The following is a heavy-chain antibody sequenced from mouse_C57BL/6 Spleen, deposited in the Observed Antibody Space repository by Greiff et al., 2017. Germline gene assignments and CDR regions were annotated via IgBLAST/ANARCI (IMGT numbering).Heavy chain of an antibody. Sequence: QVQLQQPGAELVKPGASVKLSCKASGYTFTSYWMHWVKQRPGQGLEWIGMIHPNSGSTNYNEKFKSKATLTVDTSSSTAYMQLSRLTSEDSAVYYCARERNYYGSSYGYFDVWGTGTTVTVSS. V-gene: IGHV1-64*01. CDR1: GYTFTSYW. CDR2: IHPNSGST. J-gene: IGHJ1*03. D-gene: IGHD1-1*01. CDR3: ARERNYYGSSYGYFDV.